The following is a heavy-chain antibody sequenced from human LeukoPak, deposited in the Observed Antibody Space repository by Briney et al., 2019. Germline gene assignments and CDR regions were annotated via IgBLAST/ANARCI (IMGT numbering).Heavy chain of an antibody. CDR3: ARGLAAAKGLGIEY. J-gene: IGHJ4*02. CDR1: GYTFTGYY. CDR2: INPNSGGT. V-gene: IGHV1-2*02. Sequence: ASVKVSCKASGYTFTGYYMHWVRQAPGQGLEWMGWINPNSGGTNYAQKFQGRATMTRDTSISTAYMELSRLRSDDTAVYYCARGLAAAKGLGIEYWGQGTLVTVSS. D-gene: IGHD6-13*01.